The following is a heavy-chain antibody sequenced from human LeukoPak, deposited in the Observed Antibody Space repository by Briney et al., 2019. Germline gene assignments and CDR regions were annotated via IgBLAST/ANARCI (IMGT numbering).Heavy chain of an antibody. Sequence: GGSLRLSCAASGFTFSSYGMHWVRQAPGKGLEWVAVIWYDGINKYYADSVKGRFTISRDNSKNTLYLQMNGLRAEDTAVYYCARGMVGATYFDYWGQGALVTVSS. CDR3: ARGMVGATYFDY. CDR1: GFTFSSYG. J-gene: IGHJ4*02. V-gene: IGHV3-33*01. D-gene: IGHD1-26*01. CDR2: IWYDGINK.